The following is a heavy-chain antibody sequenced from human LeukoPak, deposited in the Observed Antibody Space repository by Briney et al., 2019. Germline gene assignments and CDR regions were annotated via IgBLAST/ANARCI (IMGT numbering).Heavy chain of an antibody. CDR1: GGSFSGYY. J-gene: IGHJ5*02. V-gene: IGHV4-34*01. CDR3: ARQVVMITFGGVIVHNWFDP. CDR2: INHSGST. Sequence: SETLSLTCAVYGGSFSGYYWSWIRQPPGKGLEWIGEINHSGSTSYNPSLKSRVTISVDTSKNQFSLKLSSVTAADTAVYYCARQVVMITFGGVIVHNWFDPWGQGTLVTVSS. D-gene: IGHD3-16*02.